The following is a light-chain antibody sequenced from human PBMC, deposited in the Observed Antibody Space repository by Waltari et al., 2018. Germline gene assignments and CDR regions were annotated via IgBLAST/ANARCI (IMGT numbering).Light chain of an antibody. J-gene: IGKJ2*01. CDR1: QSVTSTY. Sequence: EIVLTQSPGTLSLSPGERATLSGRASQSVTSTYLAWYQQKPGQAPRLLIYGTSSRATGIPDRFSGSGSGTDFTLTISRLEPDDFAVYYCQQYASSPYTFGQGTKLEIK. CDR2: GTS. V-gene: IGKV3-20*01. CDR3: QQYASSPYT.